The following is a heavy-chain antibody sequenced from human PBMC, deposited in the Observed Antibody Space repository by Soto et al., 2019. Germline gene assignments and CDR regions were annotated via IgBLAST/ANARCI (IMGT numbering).Heavy chain of an antibody. CDR1: GFSFSSHV. CDR2: ISGSGGGI. Sequence: EVPLLDSGGDLVQPGGSLRLSCAASGFSFSSHVMSWVRQAPGKGLEWVSSISGSGGGIYYADSVKGRFIISRDNSKNTLDLQMNSLRVEDTAVYYCAKGWCDSWGQGTLVTVSS. V-gene: IGHV3-23*01. CDR3: AKGWCDS. J-gene: IGHJ5*01.